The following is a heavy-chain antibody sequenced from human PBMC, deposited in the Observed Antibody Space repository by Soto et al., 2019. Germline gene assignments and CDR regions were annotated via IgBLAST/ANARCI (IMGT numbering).Heavy chain of an antibody. CDR3: ARXIRNHYGQSGEYPHENF. J-gene: IGHJ4*02. D-gene: IGHD3-10*01. V-gene: IGHV3-48*03. CDR1: GFTFSSFE. Sequence: GGSLRLSCAASGFTFSSFEMNWFRQAPGKGLEWVSYINSGGTNRYYADSVKGRFTISRDDAKNSLFLQMNSLRSEDTAIYYCARXIRNHYGQSGEYPHENFWGQGTLVTVSS. CDR2: INSGGTNR.